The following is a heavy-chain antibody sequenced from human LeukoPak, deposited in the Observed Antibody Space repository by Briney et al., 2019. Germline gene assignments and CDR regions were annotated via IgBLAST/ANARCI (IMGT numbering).Heavy chain of an antibody. CDR2: INPNSGGT. V-gene: IGHV1-2*02. J-gene: IGHJ5*02. CDR1: GYIFTGYY. CDR3: XXXXXXXRKNWFDP. Sequence: GASVKVSCKASGYIFTGYYMHWVRQAPGQGLEWMGWINPNSGGTNYAQKFQGRVTMTRDTSISTAYMELSRLRSDDTAVYYRXXXXXXXRKNWFDPWGQGTLVTVSS.